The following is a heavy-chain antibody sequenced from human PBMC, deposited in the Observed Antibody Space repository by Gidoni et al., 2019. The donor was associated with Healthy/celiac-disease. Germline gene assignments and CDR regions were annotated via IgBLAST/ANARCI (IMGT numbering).Heavy chain of an antibody. Sequence: QVQLQESGTGLVKPSETLSLTCTVSGGSISSYYWRWIRQPPGKGLEWIGYIDYSGSTNYNPSLKSRVTISVDTSKNQFSLKLSSVTAADTAVYYCARNRICSGGSCYNYYYYYGMDVWGKGTTVTVSS. CDR2: IDYSGST. CDR3: ARNRICSGGSCYNYYYYYGMDV. D-gene: IGHD2-15*01. V-gene: IGHV4-59*01. CDR1: GGSISSYY. J-gene: IGHJ6*04.